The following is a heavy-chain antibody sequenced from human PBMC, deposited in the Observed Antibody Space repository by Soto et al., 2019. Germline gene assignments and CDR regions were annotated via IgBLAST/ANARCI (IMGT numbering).Heavy chain of an antibody. CDR1: GGSISSGGYY. J-gene: IGHJ6*02. CDR2: IYYSGST. V-gene: IGHV4-31*03. D-gene: IGHD5-12*01. CDR3: ARAMGRLSGYDVSPYYYYGMDV. Sequence: SETLSLTCTVSGGSISSGGYYWSWIRQHPGKGLEWIGYIYYSGSTYYNPSLKSRVTISVDTSKNQFSLKLSSVTAADTAVYYCARAMGRLSGYDVSPYYYYGMDVWGQGXTVTVYS.